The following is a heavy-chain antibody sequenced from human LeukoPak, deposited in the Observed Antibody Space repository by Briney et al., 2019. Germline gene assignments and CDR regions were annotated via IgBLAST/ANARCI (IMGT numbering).Heavy chain of an antibody. CDR2: TRDKGNSYST. D-gene: IGHD3-10*01. V-gene: IGHV3-72*01. Sequence: PGGSLRLSCATSGFTFSDHYMDWVRQAPGKGLEWVGRTRDKGNSYSTEYAASVKGRSTISRDDSTSIAYLQMNSPKTEDTAVYYCTPTQGSYWGQGTLVTVSS. J-gene: IGHJ4*02. CDR3: TPTQGSY. CDR1: GFTFSDHY.